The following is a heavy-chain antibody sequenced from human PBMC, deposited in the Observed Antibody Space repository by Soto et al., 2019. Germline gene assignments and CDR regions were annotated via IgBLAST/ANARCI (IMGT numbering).Heavy chain of an antibody. D-gene: IGHD3-9*01. Sequence: AAVKVSCKTSGYSFTTYYIHWVRQAPGQGLEWMGIINPSREHTNYAPKFQGRVTMSRDTSTSTVYMELSCLRSEDTAVYYCARDISTTYSFHFDPWGQGTLVTVSS. V-gene: IGHV1-46*01. J-gene: IGHJ5*02. CDR2: INPSREHT. CDR1: GYSFTTYY. CDR3: ARDISTTYSFHFDP.